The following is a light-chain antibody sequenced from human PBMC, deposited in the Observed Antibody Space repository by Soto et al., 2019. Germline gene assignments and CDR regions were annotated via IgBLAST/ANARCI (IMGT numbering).Light chain of an antibody. J-gene: IGLJ2*01. CDR2: EIF. V-gene: IGLV2-14*01. CDR1: TNDIGAFDY. Sequence: QSALTQPASVSASPGQSISISCTGTTNDIGAFDYVSWYQQHPGKAPKLIIYEIFNRPSGVSHRFSGSKSGNSASLTISGLQAEDEADYYCSSYTTNNAHVFGGGTKVTV. CDR3: SSYTTNNAHV.